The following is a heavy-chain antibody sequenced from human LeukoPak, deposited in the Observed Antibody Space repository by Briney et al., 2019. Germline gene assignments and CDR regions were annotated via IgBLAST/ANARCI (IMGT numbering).Heavy chain of an antibody. D-gene: IGHD5-12*01. V-gene: IGHV3-21*01. CDR3: ARGDPYYDSDYGMDV. J-gene: IGHJ6*02. Sequence: GGSLRLSCAASGFTFSSYSMNWVCQAPGKGLEWVSSISSSSSYIYYADSVKGRFTISRDNAKNSLYLQMNSLRAEDTAVYYCARGDPYYDSDYGMDVWGQGTTVTVSS. CDR1: GFTFSSYS. CDR2: ISSSSSYI.